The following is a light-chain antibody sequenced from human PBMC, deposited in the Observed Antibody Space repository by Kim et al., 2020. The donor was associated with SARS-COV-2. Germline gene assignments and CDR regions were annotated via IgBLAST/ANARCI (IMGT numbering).Light chain of an antibody. CDR3: CSYAGSSTCV. CDR2: EVS. CDR1: SRDVGSYNL. Sequence: GVSITNAGTGTSRDVGSYNLVAWYQQHPGQSPKYMIYEVSKPPYGVSKSFSGSKSGDTASLTSCGLAAEDEADYYCCSYAGSSTCVFGGGTQLTVL. J-gene: IGLJ3*02. V-gene: IGLV2-23*02.